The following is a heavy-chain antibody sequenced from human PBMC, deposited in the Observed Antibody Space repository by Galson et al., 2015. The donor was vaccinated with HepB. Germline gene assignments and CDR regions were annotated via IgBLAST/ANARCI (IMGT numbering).Heavy chain of an antibody. D-gene: IGHD1-26*01. CDR3: ARAVLWELLPRYFDY. V-gene: IGHV1-69*13. J-gene: IGHJ4*02. Sequence: SVKVSCKASGGTFSSYAISWVRQAPGQGLEWMGGIIPIFGTANYAQKFQGRVTITADESTSTAYMELSSLRSEDTAVYYCARAVLWELLPRYFDYWGQGTLVTVSS. CDR2: IIPIFGTA. CDR1: GGTFSSYA.